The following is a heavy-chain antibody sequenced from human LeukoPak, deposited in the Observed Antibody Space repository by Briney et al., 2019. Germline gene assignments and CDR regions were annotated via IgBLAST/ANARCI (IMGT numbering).Heavy chain of an antibody. CDR3: ARDLAFIAVAGTYYYYYGMDV. Sequence: ASVKVSCKASGYTFTSYGISWVRQAPGQGLEWMGWISAYNGNTNYAQKLQGRVTMTTDTSTSTAYMELRSLRSEDTAVYYCARDLAFIAVAGTYYYYYGMDVWGQGTTVTVSS. CDR1: GYTFTSYG. CDR2: ISAYNGNT. D-gene: IGHD6-19*01. J-gene: IGHJ6*02. V-gene: IGHV1-18*01.